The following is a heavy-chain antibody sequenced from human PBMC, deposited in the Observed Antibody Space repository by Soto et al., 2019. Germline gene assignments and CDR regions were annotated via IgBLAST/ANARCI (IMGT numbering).Heavy chain of an antibody. D-gene: IGHD3-16*01. J-gene: IGHJ6*03. CDR3: ARGGLRAYYMDV. Sequence: GGSLRLSCAASGFTFSSYWMHWIRQAPGKGLVWVSRIKSDGSSTNYADSVKGRFTISRDNAKNTLYLQMNSLGAEDTAVYYCARGGLRAYYMDVWGKGTTVTVSS. CDR2: IKSDGSST. V-gene: IGHV3-74*01. CDR1: GFTFSSYW.